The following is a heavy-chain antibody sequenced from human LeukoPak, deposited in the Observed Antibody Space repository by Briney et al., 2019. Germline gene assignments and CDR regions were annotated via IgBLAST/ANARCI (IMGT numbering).Heavy chain of an antibody. CDR2: ISAYSGNT. D-gene: IGHD5-12*01. Sequence: ASVKVSCKASGYTFTSYGISWVRQAPGRGLEWMGWISAYSGNTNYAQKLQGRVTMTTDTSTSTAYMELRSLRSDDTAVYYCARDDGGYDFGYWGQATLVTVSS. CDR3: ARDDGGYDFGY. CDR1: GYTFTSYG. V-gene: IGHV1-18*01. J-gene: IGHJ4*02.